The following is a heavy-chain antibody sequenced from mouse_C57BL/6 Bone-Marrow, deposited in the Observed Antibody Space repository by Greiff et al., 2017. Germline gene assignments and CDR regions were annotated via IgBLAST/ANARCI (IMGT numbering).Heavy chain of an antibody. V-gene: IGHV5-16*01. CDR2: INYDGSST. CDR1: GFTFSDYY. CDR3: ARASSYYYGSSLYYYAMDY. D-gene: IGHD1-1*01. Sequence: EVQLVESEGGLVQPGSSMKLSCTASGFTFSDYYMAWVRQVPEKGLEWVANINYDGSSTYYLDSLKSRFIISRDNAKNILYLQMSSLKSEDTATYYCARASSYYYGSSLYYYAMDYWGQGTSVTVSS. J-gene: IGHJ4*01.